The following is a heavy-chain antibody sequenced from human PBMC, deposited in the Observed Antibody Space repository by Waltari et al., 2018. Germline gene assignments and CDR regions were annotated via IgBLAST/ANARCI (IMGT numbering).Heavy chain of an antibody. Sequence: QVQLQQWGAGLLKPSETLSLTCAVYGGSFSGYYWSWIRQPPGKGLEWIGEINHSGSTNYNPSLKSRVTISVDTSKNQFSLKLSSVTAADTAVYYCAREGYSYGAPFSYMDVWGKGTTVTISS. D-gene: IGHD5-18*01. CDR2: INHSGST. CDR3: AREGYSYGAPFSYMDV. V-gene: IGHV4-34*01. J-gene: IGHJ6*03. CDR1: GGSFSGYY.